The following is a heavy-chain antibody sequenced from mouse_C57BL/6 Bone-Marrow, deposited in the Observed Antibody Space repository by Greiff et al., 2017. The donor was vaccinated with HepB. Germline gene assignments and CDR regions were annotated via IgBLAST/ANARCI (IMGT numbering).Heavy chain of an antibody. J-gene: IGHJ1*03. CDR3: ARVCYFDV. CDR1: GFTFSSYA. V-gene: IGHV5-4*03. CDR2: ISDGGSYT. Sequence: DVMLVESGGGLVKPGGSLKLSCAASGFTFSSYAMSWVRHTPEKRLEWVATISDGGSYTYYPDNVKGRFTISRDNAKNNLYLQMSHLKSEDTAMYYCARVCYFDVWGTGTTVTVSS.